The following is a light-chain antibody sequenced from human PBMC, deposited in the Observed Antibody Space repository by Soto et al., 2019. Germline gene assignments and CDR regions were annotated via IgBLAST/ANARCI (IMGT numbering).Light chain of an antibody. J-gene: IGLJ1*01. CDR1: SSNIGAGYG. CDR3: QSYDSSLSAYV. V-gene: IGLV1-40*01. CDR2: GDS. Sequence: QSVLTQPPSVSGAPGQRVTISCTGSSSNIGAGYGVHWYQQLPGTAPKLLIYGDSNRPSGVPDRFSGSKSGTSASLAITGLQAEDEADYYCQSYDSSLSAYVFGTGTKLNVL.